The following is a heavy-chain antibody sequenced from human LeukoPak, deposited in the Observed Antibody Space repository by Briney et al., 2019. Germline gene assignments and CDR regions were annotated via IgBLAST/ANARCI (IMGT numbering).Heavy chain of an antibody. D-gene: IGHD6-19*01. V-gene: IGHV3-74*01. CDR3: ARVLPGIAVAGTSYYYYMDV. CDR1: GFSFSVFW. J-gene: IGHJ6*03. Sequence: PGGSLRLSCAASGFSFSVFWMHWVRQAPGKGPVWVSRIKTDGSITDYADSVKGRFTISRDNAKNTLYLQMNSLRAEDTAVYYCARVLPGIAVAGTSYYYYMDVWGKGTTVTISS. CDR2: IKTDGSIT.